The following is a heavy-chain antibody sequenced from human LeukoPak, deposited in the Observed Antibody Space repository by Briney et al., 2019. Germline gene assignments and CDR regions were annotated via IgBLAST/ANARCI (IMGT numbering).Heavy chain of an antibody. CDR2: IRYDGSNK. V-gene: IGHV3-30*02. D-gene: IGHD6-19*01. CDR3: AKEEGIAVAGPQGYDY. J-gene: IGHJ4*02. CDR1: GFTFSSYG. Sequence: GGSLRLSCAASGFTFSSYGMHWVRQAPGKGLEWVAFIRYDGSNKYYADSVKGRFTISRDNSKNTLYLQMNSLRAEDTAVYYCAKEEGIAVAGPQGYDYWGQGTLVTVSS.